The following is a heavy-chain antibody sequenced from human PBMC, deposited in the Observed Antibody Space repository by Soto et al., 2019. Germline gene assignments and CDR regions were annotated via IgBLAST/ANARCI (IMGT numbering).Heavy chain of an antibody. V-gene: IGHV1-18*04. D-gene: IGHD3-16*02. CDR2: ISAYNGNT. Sequence: ASVRVSCKASGYTFTSYGISWVRQAPGQGLEWMGWISAYNGNTNYAQKLQGRVTMTTDTSTSTAYMELRSLRSDDTAVYYCARVSYYDYVWGSYLWDVVTAMVYYYGMDVWGPGTTVTVS. J-gene: IGHJ6*02. CDR3: ARVSYYDYVWGSYLWDVVTAMVYYYGMDV. CDR1: GYTFTSYG.